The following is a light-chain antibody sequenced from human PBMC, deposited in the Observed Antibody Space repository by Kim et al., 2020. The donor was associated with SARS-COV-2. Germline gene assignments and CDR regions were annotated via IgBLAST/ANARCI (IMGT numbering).Light chain of an antibody. CDR1: SSSIGSGYD. CDR3: QSYDRSLTYV. CDR2: GNN. V-gene: IGLV1-40*01. Sequence: GKRVTISCTGSSSSIGSGYDVHGYQQLPGTAPKLLIYGNNNRPSGVPDRFSGSKSGTSASLAITGLQAEDEADYYCQSYDRSLTYVFGTGTKVTVL. J-gene: IGLJ1*01.